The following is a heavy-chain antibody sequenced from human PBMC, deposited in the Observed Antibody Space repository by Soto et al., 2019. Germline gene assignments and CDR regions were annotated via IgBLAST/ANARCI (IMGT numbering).Heavy chain of an antibody. CDR2: IYYSGST. D-gene: IGHD3-10*01. J-gene: IGHJ5*02. Sequence: LQTLSVTCSVAGGSISSYYWSWIRQPPGKGLEWIGYIYYSGSTNYNPSLKSRVTISVDTSKNQFSLKLSSVTAADTAVYYCARVYYGSGSYFSRNLDNWFDPWGQGTLVTVSS. V-gene: IGHV4-59*01. CDR3: ARVYYGSGSYFSRNLDNWFDP. CDR1: GGSISSYY.